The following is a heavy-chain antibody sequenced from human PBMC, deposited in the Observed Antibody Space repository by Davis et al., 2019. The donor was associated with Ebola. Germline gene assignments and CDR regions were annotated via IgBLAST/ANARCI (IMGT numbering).Heavy chain of an antibody. D-gene: IGHD5-24*01. CDR2: INSDASST. CDR1: GFAFRESW. V-gene: IGHV3-74*01. J-gene: IGHJ4*02. Sequence: GESLKISCAASGFAFRESWMHWVRQAPGRGLVWVSHINSDASSTTYADYVKGRFTISRDNAKNTVSLQMNSLRTEDTAVYYCAKDRPNYYETDGHYYRSGGDSWGQGTLVTVSS. CDR3: AKDRPNYYETDGHYYRSGGDS.